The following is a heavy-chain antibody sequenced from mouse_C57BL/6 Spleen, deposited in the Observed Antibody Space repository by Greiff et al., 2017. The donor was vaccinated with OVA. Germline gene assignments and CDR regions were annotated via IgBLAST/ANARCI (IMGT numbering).Heavy chain of an antibody. CDR1: GYSITSGYY. CDR3: ARELGAMDY. Sequence: EVQVVESGPGLVKPSQSLSLTCSVTGYSITSGYYWNWIRQFPGNKLEWMGYISYDGSNNYNPSLKNRISITRDTSKNQFFLKLNSVTTEDTATYYCARELGAMDYWGQGTSVTVSS. CDR2: ISYDGSN. V-gene: IGHV3-6*01. D-gene: IGHD4-1*01. J-gene: IGHJ4*01.